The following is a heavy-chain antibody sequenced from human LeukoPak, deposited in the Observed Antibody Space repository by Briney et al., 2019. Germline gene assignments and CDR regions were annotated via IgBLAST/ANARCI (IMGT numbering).Heavy chain of an antibody. J-gene: IGHJ4*02. V-gene: IGHV4-59*01. CDR2: ISYSGST. Sequence: SETLSLTCTVSGGSISSYYWSWIRQPPGKGLEWTGYISYSGSTNYNPSLKSRVSISVDTSKNQFSLKLSSVTAADTAVYYCAGHHPRNTVDFWGQGTLVTVSS. D-gene: IGHD2/OR15-2a*01. CDR1: GGSISSYY. CDR3: AGHHPRNTVDF.